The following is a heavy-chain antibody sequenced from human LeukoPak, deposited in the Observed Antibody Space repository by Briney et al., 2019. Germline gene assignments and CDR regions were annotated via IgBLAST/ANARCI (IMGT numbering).Heavy chain of an antibody. V-gene: IGHV4-34*01. CDR1: GGSFSGYY. J-gene: IGHJ6*03. CDR3: AKGVGEGSSWLRYYYMDV. Sequence: PSETLSLTCAVDGGSFSGYYWSWIRQPPGKGLEWIGEINHSGSTNYNPSLKSRVTISVDTSKNQFSLKLSSVTAADTAVYYCAKGVGEGSSWLRYYYMDVWGKGTTVTVSS. CDR2: INHSGST. D-gene: IGHD6-13*01.